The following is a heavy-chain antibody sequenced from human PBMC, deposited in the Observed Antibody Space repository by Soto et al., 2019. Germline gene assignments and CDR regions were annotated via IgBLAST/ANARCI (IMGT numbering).Heavy chain of an antibody. CDR2: TSGSGSST. V-gene: IGHV3-23*01. Sequence: EVQLLESGGGLVQPGGSLRLSCAASGFTFSSYAMRWVRQAPGKGLEWFSATSGSGSSTYYADSVKGRFTISRDNSKKPQYLQKNRLRAEEAAVYYCAKDMVHYDMLTGYYTYIDLGAFDIWGQWTMVTVSS. D-gene: IGHD3-9*01. J-gene: IGHJ3*02. CDR3: AKDMVHYDMLTGYYTYIDLGAFDI. CDR1: GFTFSSYA.